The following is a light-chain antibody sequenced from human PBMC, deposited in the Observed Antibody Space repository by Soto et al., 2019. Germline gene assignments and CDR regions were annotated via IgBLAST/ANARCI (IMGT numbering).Light chain of an antibody. CDR3: QQRSNS. Sequence: EIVLTQSPATLSLSPGDRAVLSCRASQSVSRSLTWYQHKAGQAPRLLIYDASTRATGIPRRFRCSGAGTDFTLTISSLEPEDFAVYYCQQRSNSFGGGTKVEIK. V-gene: IGKV3-11*01. CDR1: QSVSRS. CDR2: DAS. J-gene: IGKJ4*01.